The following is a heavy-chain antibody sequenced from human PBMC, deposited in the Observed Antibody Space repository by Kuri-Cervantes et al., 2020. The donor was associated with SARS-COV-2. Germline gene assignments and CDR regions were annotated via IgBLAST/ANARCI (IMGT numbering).Heavy chain of an antibody. CDR1: GGSISSGGYY. D-gene: IGHD2-2*01. J-gene: IGHJ5*02. Sequence: SCTVSGGSISSGGYYWSWIRQHPGKGLEWIGYIYYSGSTYYNPSLKSRVTISVDTSKNQFSLKLSSVTAADTAVYYCARSTLPAARYNWFDPWGQGTLVTVSS. V-gene: IGHV4-31*02. CDR3: ARSTLPAARYNWFDP. CDR2: IYYSGST.